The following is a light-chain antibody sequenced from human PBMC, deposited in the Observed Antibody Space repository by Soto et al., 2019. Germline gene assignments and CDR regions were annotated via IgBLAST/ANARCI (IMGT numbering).Light chain of an antibody. CDR1: SSDVGGYNY. J-gene: IGLJ2*01. Sequence: HSALTKPASVSWFPGQSSTISCTGTSSDVGGYNYVSWYQQHLGQAPKLMSYDVSNRPSGVSNRFSGSKSGNTASLTISGLQAEDEADYYCSSYTSSSTIVVFGGGTKLTVL. CDR3: SSYTSSSTIVV. V-gene: IGLV2-14*01. CDR2: DVS.